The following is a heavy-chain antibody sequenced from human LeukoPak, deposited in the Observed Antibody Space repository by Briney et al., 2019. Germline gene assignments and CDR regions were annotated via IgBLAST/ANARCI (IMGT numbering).Heavy chain of an antibody. V-gene: IGHV4-39*01. CDR1: GGSISSSSSY. CDR2: IYYSGST. CDR3: ARTRYYYNSRSYGAPYYFDY. J-gene: IGHJ4*02. D-gene: IGHD3-10*01. Sequence: TSETLSLTCTVSGGSISSSSSYWGWIRQPPGKGLEWIGSIYYSGSTYYNPSLKSRVTISVDTSKNQFSLQLNSVTAADTSLYYCARTRYYYNSRSYGAPYYFDYWGQGTLVTVSS.